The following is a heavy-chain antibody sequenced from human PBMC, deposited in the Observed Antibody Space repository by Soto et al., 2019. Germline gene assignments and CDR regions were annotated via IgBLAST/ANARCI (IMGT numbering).Heavy chain of an antibody. D-gene: IGHD3-9*01. V-gene: IGHV3-64*02. CDR3: ARGSLRYFDWPRTAYYYYGMDV. J-gene: IGHJ6*02. CDR2: ISSNGGST. CDR1: GFTFSSYA. Sequence: GGSLRLSCAASGFTFSSYAMHWVRQAPGKGLEYVSAISSNGGSTYYADSVKGRFTISRDNSKNTLYLQMGSLRAEDMAVYYCARGSLRYFDWPRTAYYYYGMDVWGQGTTVTVYS.